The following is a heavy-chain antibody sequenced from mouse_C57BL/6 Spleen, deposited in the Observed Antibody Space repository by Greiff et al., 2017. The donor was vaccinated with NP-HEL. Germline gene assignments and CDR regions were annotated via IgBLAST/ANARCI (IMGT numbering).Heavy chain of an antibody. D-gene: IGHD1-1*01. CDR2: IYPGSGST. CDR1: GYTFTSYW. J-gene: IGHJ2*01. CDR3: ARGGYGSSYGY. Sequence: QVQLQQPGAELVKPGASVKMSCKASGYTFTSYWITWVKQRPGQGLEWIGDIYPGSGSTNYNEKFKSKATLTVDTSSSTAYMQLSSQTSEDSAVYYCARGGYGSSYGYWGQGTTLTVSS. V-gene: IGHV1-55*01.